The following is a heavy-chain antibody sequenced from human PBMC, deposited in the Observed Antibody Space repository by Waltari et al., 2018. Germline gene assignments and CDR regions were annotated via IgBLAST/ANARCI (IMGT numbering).Heavy chain of an antibody. CDR2: ISSSGSTI. Sequence: VESGGGLVQPGGSLRLSCAASGFTFSSYEMNWVRQAPGKGLEWVSYISSSGSTIYYADSVKGRFTISRDNAKNSLYLQMNSLRAEDTAVYYCARDPLALYYYDSSGYVTGDYWGQGTLVTVSS. J-gene: IGHJ4*02. D-gene: IGHD3-22*01. CDR1: GFTFSSYE. V-gene: IGHV3-48*03. CDR3: ARDPLALYYYDSSGYVTGDY.